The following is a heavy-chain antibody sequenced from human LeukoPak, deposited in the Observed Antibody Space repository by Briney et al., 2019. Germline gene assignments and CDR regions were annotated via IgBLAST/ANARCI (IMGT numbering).Heavy chain of an antibody. CDR2: TNTHGTSA. CDR3: REGNYYYYRDF. Sequence: GGSLRLSCAASGFTFNNYWMHWVRQAPGKGLVWVARTNTHGTSANYADSVKGRFIISRDNANNTLYLQMNGLRDEDTGVYYGREGNYYYYRDFWEKGPTVTVP. J-gene: IGHJ6*03. V-gene: IGHV3-74*01. CDR1: GFTFNNYW.